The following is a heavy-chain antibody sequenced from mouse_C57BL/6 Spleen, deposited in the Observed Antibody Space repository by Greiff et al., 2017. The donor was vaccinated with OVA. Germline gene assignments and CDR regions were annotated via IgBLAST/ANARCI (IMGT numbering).Heavy chain of an antibody. V-gene: IGHV3-6*01. CDR2: ISYDGSN. Sequence: EVKLQESGPGLVKPSQSLSLTCSVTGYSITSGYYWNWIRQFPGNKLEWMGYISYDGSNNYNPSLKNRISITRDTSKNQFFLKLNSVTTEDTATYYCAIYYYGSSPFDYWGQGTTLTVSS. J-gene: IGHJ2*01. CDR1: GYSITSGYY. D-gene: IGHD1-1*01. CDR3: AIYYYGSSPFDY.